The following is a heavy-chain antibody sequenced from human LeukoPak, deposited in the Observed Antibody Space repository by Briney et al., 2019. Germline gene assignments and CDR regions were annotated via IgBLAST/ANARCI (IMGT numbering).Heavy chain of an antibody. CDR2: ICSGGST. V-gene: IGHV3-66*01. CDR3: ARDPFYYGSGSYSSDAFDI. D-gene: IGHD3-10*01. Sequence: GGSLRLSCAASGFTVSSNYMSWVRQAPGKGLEWVSVICSGGSTYYAESVKGRFTIPRDNSKNTLYIQRNSVRAEDTAVYYCARDPFYYGSGSYSSDAFDIWGQGTMVTVSS. CDR1: GFTVSSNY. J-gene: IGHJ3*02.